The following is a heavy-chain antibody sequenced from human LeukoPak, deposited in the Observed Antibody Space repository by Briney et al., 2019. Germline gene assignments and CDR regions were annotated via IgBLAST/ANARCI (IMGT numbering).Heavy chain of an antibody. CDR1: GGTFSSYA. CDR2: IIPIFGTA. CDR3: ARDQGSAMADAFDI. V-gene: IGHV1-69*13. Sequence: ASVKVSCTASGGTFSSYAISWVRQAPGQGLEWMGGIIPIFGTANYAQKFQGRVTITADESTSTAYMELSSLRSEDTAVYYCARDQGSAMADAFDIWGQGTMVTVSS. J-gene: IGHJ3*02. D-gene: IGHD5-18*01.